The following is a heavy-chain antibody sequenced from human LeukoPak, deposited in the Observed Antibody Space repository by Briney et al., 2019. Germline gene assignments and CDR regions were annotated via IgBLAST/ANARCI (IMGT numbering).Heavy chain of an antibody. CDR1: GGSISSGDYY. J-gene: IGHJ3*02. Sequence: SETLSLTCTVSGGSISSGDYYWSWIRQPPGKGLEWIGYIYYSGSTYYNPSLKSRVTISVDTSKNQFSLKLSSVTAADTAVYYCARVGGGYYDSSGYYLIWGQGTMVTVSS. V-gene: IGHV4-30-4*02. D-gene: IGHD3-22*01. CDR3: ARVGGGYYDSSGYYLI. CDR2: IYYSGST.